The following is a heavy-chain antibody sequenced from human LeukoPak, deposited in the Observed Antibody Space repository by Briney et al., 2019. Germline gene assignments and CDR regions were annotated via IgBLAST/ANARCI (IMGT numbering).Heavy chain of an antibody. CDR1: GFSFDSYD. CDR2: ISSSGGSM. D-gene: IGHD3-3*01. CDR3: ARDGFLEFLSWGPGHYSFFDL. V-gene: IGHV3-48*02. J-gene: IGHJ2*01. Sequence: PGGSLRLSCVASGFSFDSYDMVWVRQAPGKGLEWLSYISSSGGSMSYVDSVKGRFTISRDNARNSLYLHMTSLRDADTAVYYCARDGFLEFLSWGPGHYSFFDLWGRGTLVTVSS.